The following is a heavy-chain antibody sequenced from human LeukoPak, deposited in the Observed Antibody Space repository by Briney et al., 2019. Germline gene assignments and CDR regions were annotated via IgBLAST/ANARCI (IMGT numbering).Heavy chain of an antibody. V-gene: IGHV4-34*01. CDR3: VTEPGYCTGGRCYGGWFDP. CDR2: INYSGNT. D-gene: IGHD2-15*01. CDR1: GGSFSGYY. Sequence: SETLSLTCAVYGGSFSGYYWSWIRQAPGKGLEWIGEINYSGNTNYNPSLKSRVTISVDTSKNQFSLKLSSVTAADTAVYYCVTEPGYCTGGRCYGGWFDPWGQGTLVTVSS. J-gene: IGHJ5*02.